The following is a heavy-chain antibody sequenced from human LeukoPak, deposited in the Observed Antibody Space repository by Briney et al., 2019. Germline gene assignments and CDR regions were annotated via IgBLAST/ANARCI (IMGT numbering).Heavy chain of an antibody. J-gene: IGHJ4*02. Sequence: ASVKVSCKASGYTFTGYYMHWVRQAPGQGLEWMGWINPNSGGTNYAQKFQGRVTMTRDTSISTAYMELSRLRSDDTAVYYCARDSRDYYDSGGGVFHFDYWGQGTLVTVSS. D-gene: IGHD3-22*01. V-gene: IGHV1-2*02. CDR3: ARDSRDYYDSGGGVFHFDY. CDR2: INPNSGGT. CDR1: GYTFTGYY.